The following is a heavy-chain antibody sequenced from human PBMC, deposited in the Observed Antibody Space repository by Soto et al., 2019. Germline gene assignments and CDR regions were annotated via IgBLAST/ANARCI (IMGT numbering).Heavy chain of an antibody. J-gene: IGHJ4*02. CDR3: AQDLSATHSYGDQGGYFDY. D-gene: IGHD5-18*01. CDR1: GFTFSSYG. CDR2: ISFDGSKK. Sequence: QVQLVESGGGVVQPGRSLRLSCAASGFTFSSYGMSWVRQAPGKGLESVAVISFDGSKKYYADSVKGRFTISRDKSKKTLYLQMNSLGAEYTAVYYCAQDLSATHSYGDQGGYFDYWGQGTVVTATS. V-gene: IGHV3-30*18.